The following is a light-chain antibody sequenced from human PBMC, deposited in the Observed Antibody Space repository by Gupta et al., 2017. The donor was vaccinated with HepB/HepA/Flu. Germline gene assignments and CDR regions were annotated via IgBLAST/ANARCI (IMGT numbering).Light chain of an antibody. Sequence: DIQMTQSPSTLSASIGDRVTIPCRASQNITTNLNWYQQKVGTAPRLLIYAVSSLQSGVPSRFIGSGSGTDFTVTINGLQPEDLATYYCQQSYSLPQTFGQGTTVEI. CDR1: QNITTN. CDR2: AVS. V-gene: IGKV1-39*01. J-gene: IGKJ1*01. CDR3: QQSYSLPQT.